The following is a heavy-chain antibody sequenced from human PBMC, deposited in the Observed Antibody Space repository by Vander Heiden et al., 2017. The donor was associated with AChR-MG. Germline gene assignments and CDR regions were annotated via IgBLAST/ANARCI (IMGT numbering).Heavy chain of an antibody. D-gene: IGHD2-21*01. V-gene: IGHV1-69*01. CDR1: GGTFSSYA. J-gene: IGHJ5*02. CDR3: ASCIGGDGYNLGWFDP. CDR2: IIPIFGTA. Sequence: QVQLVQSGAEVKKPGSSVKLPCKASGGTFSSYAISWVRQAPGQGLEWMGGIIPIFGTANDAQKFQGRVTITADESTSTAYMELSSLRSEDTAVYYCASCIGGDGYNLGWFDPWGQGTLVTVSS.